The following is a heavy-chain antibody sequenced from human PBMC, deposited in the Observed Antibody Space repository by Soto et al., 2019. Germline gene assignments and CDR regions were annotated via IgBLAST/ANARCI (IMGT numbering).Heavy chain of an antibody. Sequence: ASVKVSCKASGGTFSSYAISWVRQAPGQGLEWMGGIIPIFGTANYAQKFQGRVTITADESTSTAYMELSSLRSEDTAVYYCARVEGDVVVPAAMSPRWFWFDPWGQGTLVTVSS. CDR2: IIPIFGTA. D-gene: IGHD2-2*01. CDR3: ARVEGDVVVPAAMSPRWFWFDP. V-gene: IGHV1-69*13. CDR1: GGTFSSYA. J-gene: IGHJ5*02.